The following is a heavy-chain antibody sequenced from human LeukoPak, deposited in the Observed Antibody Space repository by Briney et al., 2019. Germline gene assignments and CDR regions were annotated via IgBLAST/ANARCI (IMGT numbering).Heavy chain of an antibody. CDR2: IYTTGRT. V-gene: IGHV4-4*07. D-gene: IGHD3-16*02. CDR1: GGSINSYW. CDR3: ARAGYTISSYRFGY. J-gene: IGHJ4*02. Sequence: PSETLSLNCSVSGGSINSYWWSWIRQPAGKGLEFIGRIYTTGRTNYNPSLKSRVSVSVDTSKNKFSLELRSVTAADTAVYFCARAGYTISSYRFGYWGQGALVTVSS.